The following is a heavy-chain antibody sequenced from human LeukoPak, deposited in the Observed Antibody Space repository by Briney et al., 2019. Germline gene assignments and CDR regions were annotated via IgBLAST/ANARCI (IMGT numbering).Heavy chain of an antibody. CDR2: LKSKTDGGTT. CDR3: TTVFAYGPDY. V-gene: IGHV3-15*01. Sequence: PGGSLRLSCAASGFTFTNAYMSWVRQSPGKGLEWIGRLKSKTDGGTTDYAAPLKGGFTISRDDSENTLYLQMNSLKTEDTAVYYCTTVFAYGPDYWGQGTLVTVSS. CDR1: GFTFTNAY. J-gene: IGHJ4*02. D-gene: IGHD3-10*01.